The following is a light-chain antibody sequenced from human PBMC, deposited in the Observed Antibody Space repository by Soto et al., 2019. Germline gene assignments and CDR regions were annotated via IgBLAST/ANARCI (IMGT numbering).Light chain of an antibody. CDR3: GTWDASLRVFYV. CDR1: SXNIGNNY. J-gene: IGLJ1*01. V-gene: IGLV1-51*01. Sequence: QSVLTQPXSGXXXXGXXXTTXCXGXSXNIGNNYVSWYQQLPGTAPRILIYDNYKRPSGIPDRFSGFKSGTSATLGITGLQTGDEADYYCGTWDASLRVFYVFGSGTK. CDR2: DNY.